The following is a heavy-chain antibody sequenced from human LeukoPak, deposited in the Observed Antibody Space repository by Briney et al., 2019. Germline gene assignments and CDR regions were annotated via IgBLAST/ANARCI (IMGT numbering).Heavy chain of an antibody. Sequence: GSLRLSCAASGFTFSSYAMSWVRQAPGKGLEWVSAISGSGGSTYYADSVKGRFTISRDNSKNTLYLQMNSLRAEDTAVYYCARGGSASPYYFDYWGQGTLVTVSS. D-gene: IGHD3-16*01. V-gene: IGHV3-23*01. CDR2: ISGSGGST. J-gene: IGHJ4*02. CDR1: GFTFSSYA. CDR3: ARGGSASPYYFDY.